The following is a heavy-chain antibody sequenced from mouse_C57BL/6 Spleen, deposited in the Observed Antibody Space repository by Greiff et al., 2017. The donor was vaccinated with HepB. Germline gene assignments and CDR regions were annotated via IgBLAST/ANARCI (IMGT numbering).Heavy chain of an antibody. V-gene: IGHV1-82*01. CDR1: GYAFSSSW. J-gene: IGHJ1*03. Sequence: QVQLKESGPELVKPGASVKISCKASGYAFSSSWMNWVKQRPGKGLEWIGRIYPGDGDTNYNGKFKGKATLTADKSSSTAYMQLSSLTSEDSAVYFCARGMYFDVWGTGTTVTVSS. CDR2: IYPGDGDT. CDR3: ARGMYFDV.